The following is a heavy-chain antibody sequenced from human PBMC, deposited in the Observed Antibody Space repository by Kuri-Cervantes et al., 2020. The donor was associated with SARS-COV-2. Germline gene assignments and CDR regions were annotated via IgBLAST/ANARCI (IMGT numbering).Heavy chain of an antibody. J-gene: IGHJ3*02. CDR1: GGSISSYY. CDR2: IYTSGST. Sequence: ESLKISCTVSGGSISSYYWSWIRQPAGKGLEWIGRIYTSGSTNYNPSLKSRVTMSVDTSKNQFSLKLSSVTAADTALYYCAKDQGVLPHDAFDIWGQGTMVTVSS. CDR3: AKDQGVLPHDAFDI. D-gene: IGHD3-16*01. V-gene: IGHV4-4*07.